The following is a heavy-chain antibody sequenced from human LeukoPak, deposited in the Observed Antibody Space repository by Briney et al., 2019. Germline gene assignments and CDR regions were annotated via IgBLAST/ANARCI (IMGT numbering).Heavy chain of an antibody. CDR3: ARAPVATPSEFDY. CDR2: INHSGST. CDR1: GGSFSDYF. J-gene: IGHJ4*02. Sequence: SETLSLTCAVYGGSFSDYFWSWIRQPPGKGLEWTGEINHSGSTNYNPSLKSRVAISADTPKNQFSLKLSSTTAADTAVYYCARAPVATPSEFDYWGQGTLVTVSS. V-gene: IGHV4-34*01. D-gene: IGHD5-12*01.